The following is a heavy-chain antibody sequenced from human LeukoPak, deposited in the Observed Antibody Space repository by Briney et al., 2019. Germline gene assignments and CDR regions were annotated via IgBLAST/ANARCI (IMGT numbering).Heavy chain of an antibody. Sequence: SETRSLTCDVPGGSFSGYLWSWIRQSPGKGLEWIGEVNYRGSPNYNPSLESRVTISVDTSKNQLSLKLTSVTAADTALYYCSRSGLTGMREYERADYYYYGMDLWGQGTAVTVFS. J-gene: IGHJ6*02. V-gene: IGHV4-34*01. CDR1: GGSFSGYL. CDR2: VNYRGSP. CDR3: SRSGLTGMREYERADYYYYGMDL. D-gene: IGHD2/OR15-2a*01.